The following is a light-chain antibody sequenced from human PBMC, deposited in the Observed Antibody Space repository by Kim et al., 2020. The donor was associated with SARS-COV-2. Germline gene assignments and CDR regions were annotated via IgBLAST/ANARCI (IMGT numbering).Light chain of an antibody. J-gene: IGLJ3*02. V-gene: IGLV1-47*01. CDR3: AAWDDRLSNWV. Sequence: GQRVTISCSGTSSNIGRYYVFWYQQLPGTAPKLLIYKNDQRPSGVPDRFSGSKSGTSGSLAISGLRSEDEADYYCAAWDDRLSNWVFGGGTQLTVL. CDR1: SSNIGRYY. CDR2: KND.